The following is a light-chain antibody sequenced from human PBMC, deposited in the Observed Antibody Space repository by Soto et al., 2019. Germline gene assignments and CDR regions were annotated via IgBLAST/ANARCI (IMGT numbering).Light chain of an antibody. CDR3: SSYTGSSTFV. J-gene: IGLJ1*01. Sequence: QSPLTQPASVSGSPGPSITISSTGTSSDVGGYDYVSWYQQLPGKAPKLLIYDVNNRPSGVSHRFSGSKSGNTASLTISGLQAADEADYYCSSYTGSSTFVFGTGTKVTVL. CDR2: DVN. V-gene: IGLV2-14*01. CDR1: SSDVGGYDY.